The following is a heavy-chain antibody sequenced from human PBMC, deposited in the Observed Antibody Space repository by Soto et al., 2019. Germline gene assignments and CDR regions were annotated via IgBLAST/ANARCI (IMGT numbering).Heavy chain of an antibody. J-gene: IGHJ4*02. V-gene: IGHV4-39*01. CDR1: GGSISSSSYF. D-gene: IGHD6-19*01. CDR3: VRRGGAVAGTSRFDS. Sequence: QLQLQESGPGLVKPSATLSLTCTVSGGSISSSSYFWGCIRQPPGKGLEWIGTVYYSGSTYYNPSLRSRLTISVDTSKNQFSLKLSTVTAADTAVYYCVRRGGAVAGTSRFDSWGQGMLVTVSS. CDR2: VYYSGST.